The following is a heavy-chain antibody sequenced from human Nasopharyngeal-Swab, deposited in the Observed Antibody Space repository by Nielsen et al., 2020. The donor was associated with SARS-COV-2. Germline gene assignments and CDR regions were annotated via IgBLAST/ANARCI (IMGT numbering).Heavy chain of an antibody. V-gene: IGHV3-20*03. CDR1: GFTLDDYG. Sequence: GGSLRPSFAASGFTLDDYGMGWVRQAPGKGLDWSSGINWIGGSTGYADSVKGRFTISRDNAKNSLYLQMNSLRAEDTALYYCARVSWFGVLLISDAFDIWGQGTMVTVSS. D-gene: IGHD3-10*01. CDR2: INWIGGST. J-gene: IGHJ3*02. CDR3: ARVSWFGVLLISDAFDI.